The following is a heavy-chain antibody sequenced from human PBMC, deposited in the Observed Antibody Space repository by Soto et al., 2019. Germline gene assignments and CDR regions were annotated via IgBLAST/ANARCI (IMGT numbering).Heavy chain of an antibody. CDR1: GFTFSSYA. J-gene: IGHJ4*02. CDR3: AKKSIITMIVVVPKYYFDY. Sequence: GGSLRLSCAASGFTFSSYAMSWVRQAPGKGLEWVSAISGSGGSTYYADSVKGRFTISRDNSKNTLYLQMNSLRAEDTAVYYCAKKSIITMIVVVPKYYFDYWSQGTLVTVSS. CDR2: ISGSGGST. D-gene: IGHD3-22*01. V-gene: IGHV3-23*01.